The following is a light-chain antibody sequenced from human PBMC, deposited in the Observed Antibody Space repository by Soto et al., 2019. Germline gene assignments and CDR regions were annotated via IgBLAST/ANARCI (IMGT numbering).Light chain of an antibody. CDR2: EVS. CDR1: SSDVGGYNY. Sequence: QSVLTQPASVSGSPGQSITISCTGTSSDVGGYNYVSWFQHHPGKAPKLIIYEVSYRPSGVSNRFSGSKSGDTASLTISPLQAEDEADYYCSSFTNTITRYAFGTGTKVTVL. V-gene: IGLV2-14*01. CDR3: SSFTNTITRYA. J-gene: IGLJ1*01.